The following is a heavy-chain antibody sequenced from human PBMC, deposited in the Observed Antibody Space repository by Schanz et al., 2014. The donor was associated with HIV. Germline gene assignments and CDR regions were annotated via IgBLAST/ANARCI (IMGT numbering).Heavy chain of an antibody. CDR1: GETFSNYV. Sequence: QVQLVQSGAEMKKPGASVKVSCKASGETFSNYVISWVRQAPGQGLEWMGGIIPISGTANYAQKFQGRVTMTADKSTSAAYMELSSLRSEDTAVYYCVRGVIYYDSGSYYNYFDYWGQGTLVTVSP. CDR3: VRGVIYYDSGSYYNYFDY. D-gene: IGHD3-10*01. CDR2: IIPISGTA. V-gene: IGHV1-69*06. J-gene: IGHJ4*02.